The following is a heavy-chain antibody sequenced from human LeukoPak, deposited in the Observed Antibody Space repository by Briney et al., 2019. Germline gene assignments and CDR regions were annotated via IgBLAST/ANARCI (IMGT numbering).Heavy chain of an antibody. CDR3: ARARNGGFWSGYRHYFDY. V-gene: IGHV1-8*01. J-gene: IGHJ4*02. D-gene: IGHD3-3*01. CDR1: GYTFTSYD. CDR2: MNPNSGNT. Sequence: ASVKVSCKASGYTFTSYDINWVRQATGQGLEWMGWMNPNSGNTGYAQKFQGRVTMTRNTSISTAYMELSSLRSEDTAVYYCARARNGGFWSGYRHYFDYWGQGTLVTVSS.